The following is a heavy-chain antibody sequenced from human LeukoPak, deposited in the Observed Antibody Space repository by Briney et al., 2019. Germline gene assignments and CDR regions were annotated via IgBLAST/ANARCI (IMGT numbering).Heavy chain of an antibody. CDR2: ISYDGKIK. CDR1: GFTFSAHS. J-gene: IGHJ5*02. CDR3: SRNPEMEYWFDP. Sequence: GGSLRLSCAASGFTFSAHSVHWVRQAPGKGLEWVAFISYDGKIKYYADSVKGRFTISRDNSKNTLFLQMNSLRTGDTAMYYCSRNPEMEYWFDPWGQGTLVTVS. D-gene: IGHD3-3*01. V-gene: IGHV3-30*04.